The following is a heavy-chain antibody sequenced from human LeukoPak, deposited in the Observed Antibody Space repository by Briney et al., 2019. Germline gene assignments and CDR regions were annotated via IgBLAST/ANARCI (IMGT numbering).Heavy chain of an antibody. D-gene: IGHD3-3*01. CDR3: ARNQYYGFWSGYSY. CDR1: GFSLSTSGLS. J-gene: IGHJ4*02. CDR2: IDWDDDK. Sequence: SGPTLVNPTQTLTLTSTFSGFSLSTSGLSVSWIRQPPPKALEWLARIDWDDDKYYSTSLKTRLTISKDTSKNQVVLTMTNMGPVDTATYYCARNQYYGFWSGYSYWGQGTLVTVSS. V-gene: IGHV2-70*11.